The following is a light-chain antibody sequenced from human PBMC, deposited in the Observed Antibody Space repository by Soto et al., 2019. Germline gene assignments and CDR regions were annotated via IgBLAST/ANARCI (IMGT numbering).Light chain of an antibody. V-gene: IGKV3-15*01. Sequence: EIVMTQSPSTLSVSPGGRATLSCRASQSISDTLAWYQQKPGQAPRLPIHGASTRAPGFPARFSGSLYGTDFNLTISSLESEDFAMYYCQQRSNWPLTFGQGTRLEIK. CDR3: QQRSNWPLT. CDR2: GAS. J-gene: IGKJ5*01. CDR1: QSISDT.